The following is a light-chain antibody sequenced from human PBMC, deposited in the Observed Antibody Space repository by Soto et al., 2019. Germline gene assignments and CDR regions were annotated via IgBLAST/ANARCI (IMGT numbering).Light chain of an antibody. CDR2: DAS. CDR3: LQYGSSPHT. Sequence: EIVMTQSPATLSVSPGERATLSCRASQSVSSKVAWYQQKPGQAPRLLIYDASTRATGIPARFSGRGSGTEFTLTISRLEPEDFAVYYCLQYGSSPHTFGQGTRLEIK. V-gene: IGKV3-15*01. CDR1: QSVSSK. J-gene: IGKJ5*01.